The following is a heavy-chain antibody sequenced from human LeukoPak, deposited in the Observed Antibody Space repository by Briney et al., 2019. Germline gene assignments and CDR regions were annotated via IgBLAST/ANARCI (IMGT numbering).Heavy chain of an antibody. CDR2: ISYDGSNK. CDR1: GFTFSDYY. V-gene: IGHV3-30-3*01. CDR3: ARDSSYYDFWSGYVY. D-gene: IGHD3-3*01. Sequence: GGSLRLSCAASGFTFSDYYMSWVRQAPGKGLEWVAVISYDGSNKYYADSVKGRFTISRDNSKNTLYLQMNSLRAEDTAVYYCARDSSYYDFWSGYVYWGQGTLVTVSS. J-gene: IGHJ4*02.